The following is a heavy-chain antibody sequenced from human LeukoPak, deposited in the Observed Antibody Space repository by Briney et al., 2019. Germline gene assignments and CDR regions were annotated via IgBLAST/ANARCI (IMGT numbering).Heavy chain of an antibody. CDR1: GFTFSSYE. CDR3: ARVNSGWYYFDY. J-gene: IGHJ4*02. Sequence: PGGSLRLSCAASGFTFSSYEMSWVRQAPGKGLEWVSYISSSGSTIYYADSVKGRFTISRDNAKNSLYLQMNSLRAEDTAVYYCARVNSGWYYFDYWGQGTLVTVSS. V-gene: IGHV3-48*03. CDR2: ISSSGSTI. D-gene: IGHD6-19*01.